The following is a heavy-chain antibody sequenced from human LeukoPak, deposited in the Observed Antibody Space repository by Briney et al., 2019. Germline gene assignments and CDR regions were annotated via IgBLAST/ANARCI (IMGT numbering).Heavy chain of an antibody. J-gene: IGHJ4*02. Sequence: ASVKVSCKASGYTFTGYYMHWVRQAPGQGLEWMGWINPNSGGTNYAQKFQGGVTMTRDTSISTAYMELSRLRSDDTAVYYCASVDFWSGYYMKYWGQGTLVTVSS. CDR2: INPNSGGT. D-gene: IGHD3-3*01. V-gene: IGHV1-2*02. CDR1: GYTFTGYY. CDR3: ASVDFWSGYYMKY.